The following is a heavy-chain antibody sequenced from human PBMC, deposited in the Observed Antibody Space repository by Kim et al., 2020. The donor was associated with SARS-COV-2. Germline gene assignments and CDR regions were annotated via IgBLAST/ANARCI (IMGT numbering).Heavy chain of an antibody. V-gene: IGHV4-34*01. CDR1: GGSFSGYY. Sequence: SETLSLTCAVYGGSFSGYYWSWIRQPPGKGLEWIGEINHSGSTNYNPSLKSRVTISVDTSKNQFSLKLSSVTAADTAVYYCARASRPLYYGSGSYRWFDPWGQGTLVTVSS. CDR2: INHSGST. J-gene: IGHJ5*02. CDR3: ARASRPLYYGSGSYRWFDP. D-gene: IGHD3-10*01.